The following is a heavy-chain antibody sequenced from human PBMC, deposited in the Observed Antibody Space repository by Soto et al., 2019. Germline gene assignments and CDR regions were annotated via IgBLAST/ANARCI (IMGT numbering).Heavy chain of an antibody. CDR3: ARLQAAVPHY. CDR2: IFYDGST. D-gene: IGHD6-13*01. Sequence: QLQLQESGPGLVKPSETLSLTCTDSGDSITGSPYFWGWIRQPPGKGLEWIASIFYDGSTFYTPSLQRRAFISVDTSKNQFSLKLTSVAAADTAIYFCARLQAAVPHYWGQGTLVIVSS. CDR1: GDSITGSPYF. J-gene: IGHJ4*02. V-gene: IGHV4-39*01.